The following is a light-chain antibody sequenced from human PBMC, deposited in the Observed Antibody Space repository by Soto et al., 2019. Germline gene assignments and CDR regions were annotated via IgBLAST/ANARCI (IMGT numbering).Light chain of an antibody. V-gene: IGLV4-60*02. CDR2: VE. CDR1: SGHSSYI. J-gene: IGLJ3*02. Sequence: QPVLTQSSSASASLGSSVKLTCTLGSGHSSYIIAWHQQQPGKAPRYLMKVERFSGSSSGADRYLTISNLQFEDEADYYCETWDSNTWVFGGGTKLTVL. CDR3: ETWDSNTWV.